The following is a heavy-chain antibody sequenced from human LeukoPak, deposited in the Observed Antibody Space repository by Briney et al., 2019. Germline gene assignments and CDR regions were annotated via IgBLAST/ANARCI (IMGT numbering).Heavy chain of an antibody. D-gene: IGHD1-26*01. V-gene: IGHV3-53*01. CDR1: GFTVSRYY. CDR3: TKGSHEASAGVY. Sequence: GGSLRLSCAASGFTVSRYYMSWVRQAPGKALEWVSVIYTGGDTYYADSVKGRFNISRDNSKNTLYLQMNSLRAEDTAVYYCTKGSHEASAGVYWGQGTLVTVSS. CDR2: IYTGGDT. J-gene: IGHJ4*02.